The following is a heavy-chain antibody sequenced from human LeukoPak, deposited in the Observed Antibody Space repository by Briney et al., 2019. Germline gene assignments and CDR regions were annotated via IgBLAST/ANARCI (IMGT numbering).Heavy chain of an antibody. CDR2: ISGSGGST. CDR3: AKDTPSGIAAAGRDY. D-gene: IGHD6-13*01. J-gene: IGHJ4*02. V-gene: IGHV3-23*01. Sequence: GGSLRLSCAASGFTFSSYAMSWVRQAPGKGLEWVSAISGSGGSTYYADSVKGRFTISRDNSKDTLYLQMNSLRAEDTAVYYCAKDTPSGIAAAGRDYWGQGTLVTVSS. CDR1: GFTFSSYA.